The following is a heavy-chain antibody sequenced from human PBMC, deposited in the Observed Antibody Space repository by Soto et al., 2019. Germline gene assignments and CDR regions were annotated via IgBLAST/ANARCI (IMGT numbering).Heavy chain of an antibody. CDR3: ARGGYLNGMDV. Sequence: PSETLSLTCAVSGGPINSGGYSWIWIRHPPGKGLEWIGYIYHSGSTYKNPSLKSRVTISVDTSKNQFSLKLTSVTAADTAVYYCARGGYLNGMDVWGQGTTVTAP. J-gene: IGHJ6*02. CDR2: IYHSGST. D-gene: IGHD6-13*01. CDR1: GGPINSGGYS. V-gene: IGHV4-30-2*01.